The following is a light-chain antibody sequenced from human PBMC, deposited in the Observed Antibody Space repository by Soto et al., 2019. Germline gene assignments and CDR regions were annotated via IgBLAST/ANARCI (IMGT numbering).Light chain of an antibody. CDR3: QSYDSSLSVV. Sequence: QSVLTQPPSVSGAPGQRVTISCTGSSSNIGAGYDVHWYQQLPGTAPKLLIYGNINRPSGVPDRFSGSKSGTSASLAITGIQAEDEADYYCQSYDSSLSVVFGGGTKLTVL. V-gene: IGLV1-40*01. CDR1: SSNIGAGYD. J-gene: IGLJ2*01. CDR2: GNI.